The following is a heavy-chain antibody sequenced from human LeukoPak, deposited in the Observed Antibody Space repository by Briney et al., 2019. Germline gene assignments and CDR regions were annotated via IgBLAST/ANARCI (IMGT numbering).Heavy chain of an antibody. CDR3: ARGRLEETTVTTTDDY. Sequence: SGTLSLTCAVSGGSIKCNNWWSWLRQPPGKGLEWIGEINHSGSTNYNPSLKSRVTISVDTSKNQFSLKLSSVTAADTAVYYCARGRLEETTVTTTDDYWGQGTLVTVSS. V-gene: IGHV4-4*02. CDR2: INHSGST. J-gene: IGHJ4*02. D-gene: IGHD4-17*01. CDR1: GGSIKCNNW.